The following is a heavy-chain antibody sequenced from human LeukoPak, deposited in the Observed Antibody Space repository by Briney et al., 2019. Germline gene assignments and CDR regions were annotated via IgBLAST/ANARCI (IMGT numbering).Heavy chain of an antibody. V-gene: IGHV3-23*01. CDR3: AILIAVAGPATFY. CDR1: GFTFDDYG. CDR2: ISGSGDST. J-gene: IGHJ4*02. D-gene: IGHD6-19*01. Sequence: GGSLRLSCAASGFTFDDYGMSWVRQAPGKGLQWVSSISGSGDSTYYADSVKGRFTISRDNSNNTLYLQMNSLRAEDTAVYYCAILIAVAGPATFYWGQGTLVTVSS.